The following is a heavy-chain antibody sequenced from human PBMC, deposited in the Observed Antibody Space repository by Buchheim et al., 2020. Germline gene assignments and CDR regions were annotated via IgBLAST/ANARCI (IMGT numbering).Heavy chain of an antibody. Sequence: QVQLQQWGAGLLKPSETLSLTCAVYGGSFSGYYWSWIRQPPGKGLEWIGEINHSGSTNYNPSLKSRVTISVDTSKNQFSLKLSSVTAADTAVYYCARGRYCTGGVCYSGPYGMDVWGQETT. CDR2: INHSGST. D-gene: IGHD2-8*02. J-gene: IGHJ6*02. CDR1: GGSFSGYY. CDR3: ARGRYCTGGVCYSGPYGMDV. V-gene: IGHV4-34*01.